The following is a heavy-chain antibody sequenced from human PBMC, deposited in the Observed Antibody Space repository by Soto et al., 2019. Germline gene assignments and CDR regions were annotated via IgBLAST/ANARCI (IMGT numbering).Heavy chain of an antibody. CDR1: GYTFSSYG. V-gene: IGHV1-18*01. CDR2: ISAYNGNT. J-gene: IGHJ4*02. Sequence: QVRLVQSGAEVKKPGASVKVSCKASGYTFSSYGIGWVRQAPGQGLEWMGWISAYNGNTNYAQKLQGRVTMTTDTSTSTAYMDLRSLRSDDTAIYYCARDKGDGSGSYYGYWGQGTLVTVSS. D-gene: IGHD3-10*01. CDR3: ARDKGDGSGSYYGY.